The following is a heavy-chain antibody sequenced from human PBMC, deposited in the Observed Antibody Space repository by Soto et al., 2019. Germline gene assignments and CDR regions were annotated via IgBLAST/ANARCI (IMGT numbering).Heavy chain of an antibody. J-gene: IGHJ4*02. V-gene: IGHV1-58*02. CDR2: IVVGSGNT. Sequence: QMQLVQSGPEVKKPGTSVTVSCKASGFTFTHSAIQWVRQARGQSLEWIGWIVVGSGNTNYAPTFQETVTNTWDMSTFTPYMELSSLRSEDSAVYYCAAEYYYGDSDPRGRIDWGQGTLVPVSS. CDR1: GFTFTHSA. CDR3: AAEYYYGDSDPRGRID. D-gene: IGHD3-10*01.